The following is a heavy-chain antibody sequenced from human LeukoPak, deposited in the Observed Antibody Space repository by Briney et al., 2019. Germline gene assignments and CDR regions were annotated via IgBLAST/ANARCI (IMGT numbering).Heavy chain of an antibody. V-gene: IGHV3-23*01. D-gene: IGHD4-23*01. Sequence: PGGSLRLSCAASGFTFSIYVMTWVRQAPGRGLEWVSAIYGSGETTYYADSVKGRFTVSRDNSKNTLYLQMNGLRVEDTAVYYCVKAGLNADIILNSWGQGTLVTVSS. J-gene: IGHJ4*02. CDR2: IYGSGETT. CDR1: GFTFSIYV. CDR3: VKAGLNADIILNS.